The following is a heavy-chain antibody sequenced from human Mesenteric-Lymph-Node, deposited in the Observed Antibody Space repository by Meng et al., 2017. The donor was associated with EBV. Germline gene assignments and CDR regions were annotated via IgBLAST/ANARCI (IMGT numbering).Heavy chain of an antibody. D-gene: IGHD6-13*01. J-gene: IGHJ4*02. CDR2: IYYSGST. CDR3: ARPDSSSWIHFDY. Sequence: LPLQGSGPGLVKPSETLSLTCTVSGGSISSSSYYWGWIRQPPGKGLEWIGSIYYSGSTYYNPSLKSRVTISVDTSKNQFSLKLSSVTAADTAVYYCARPDSSSWIHFDYWGQGTLVTVSS. CDR1: GGSISSSSYY. V-gene: IGHV4-39*01.